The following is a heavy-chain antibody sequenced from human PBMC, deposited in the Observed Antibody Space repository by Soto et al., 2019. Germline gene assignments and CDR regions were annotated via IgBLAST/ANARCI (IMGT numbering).Heavy chain of an antibody. CDR2: IYWNDDK. J-gene: IGHJ4*02. D-gene: IGHD6-6*01. V-gene: IGHV2-5*01. CDR1: GFSLSTSGVG. CDR3: ANMKELVYFDY. Sequence: SGPTLVNPXQTLTLTCTFSGFSLSTSGVGVGWIRQPPGKALEWLALIYWNDDKRYSPSLKSRLTITKDTSKNQVVLTMANMDPVDTATYYCANMKELVYFDYWGQGTLVTVSS.